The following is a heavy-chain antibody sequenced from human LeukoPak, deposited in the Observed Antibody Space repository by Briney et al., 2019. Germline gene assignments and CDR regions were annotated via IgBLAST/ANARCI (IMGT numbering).Heavy chain of an antibody. Sequence: ASVKVSCKVSGYTLTELSMHWVRQAPGKGLEWMGGFDPEDGETIYAQKFQGRVTMTEDTSTDTAYMELSSLRSEDTAVYYCATKKRYDILTGYSGWFDYWGKGTLVTVSS. CDR3: ATKKRYDILTGYSGWFDY. V-gene: IGHV1-24*01. J-gene: IGHJ4*02. CDR1: GYTLTELS. CDR2: FDPEDGET. D-gene: IGHD3-9*01.